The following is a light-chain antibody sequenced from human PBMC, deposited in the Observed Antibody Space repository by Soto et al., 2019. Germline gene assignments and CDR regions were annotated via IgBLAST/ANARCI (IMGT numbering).Light chain of an antibody. V-gene: IGKV3-20*01. CDR2: GAS. Sequence: EIEFSQSPGTLSLSPGERATLSCRASPSVSGSNLAWYQQKPGQAPRLVIYGASSRATGIPDRFSGSGSGTDFTLTISRLEPEDFAVYYCQQHGSSRTFGQGTKVDIK. CDR3: QQHGSSRT. J-gene: IGKJ1*01. CDR1: PSVSGSN.